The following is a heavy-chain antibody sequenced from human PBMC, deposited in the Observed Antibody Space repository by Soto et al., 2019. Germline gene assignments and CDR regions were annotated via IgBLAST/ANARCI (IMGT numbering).Heavy chain of an antibody. CDR3: AKDWSYWGQYFQH. Sequence: VQLVESGGGVVQPGRSLRLSCAASGFTFSSYGMHWVRQAPGKGLEWVAVISYDGSNKYYADSVKGRFTISRDNSKNTLYLQMNSLRAEDTAVYYCAKDWSYWGQYFQHWGQGTLVTVSS. CDR1: GFTFSSYG. J-gene: IGHJ1*01. CDR2: ISYDGSNK. V-gene: IGHV3-30*18. D-gene: IGHD1-26*01.